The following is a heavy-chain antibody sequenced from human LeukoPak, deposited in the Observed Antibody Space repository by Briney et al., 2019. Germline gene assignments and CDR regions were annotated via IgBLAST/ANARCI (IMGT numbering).Heavy chain of an antibody. CDR2: ISAYNGNT. Sequence: ASVKVSCKASGYTFISYGISWVRQAPGQGLEWMGWISAYNGNTNYAQKLQGRVTMTTDTSTSTAYMELRSLRSDDTAVYYCARDDYYYGSGSYLFDYWGQGTLVTVSS. D-gene: IGHD3-10*01. CDR1: GYTFISYG. CDR3: ARDDYYYGSGSYLFDY. V-gene: IGHV1-18*01. J-gene: IGHJ4*02.